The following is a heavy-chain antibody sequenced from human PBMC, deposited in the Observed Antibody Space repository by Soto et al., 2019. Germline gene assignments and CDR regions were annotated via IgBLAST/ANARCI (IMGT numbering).Heavy chain of an antibody. CDR1: GGSISSSSYY. CDR2: IYYSGST. CDR3: ARGRGYTRPYYFDY. Sequence: SETLSLTCTVSGGSISSSSYYWGWIRQPPGKGLEWIGSIYYSGSTYYNPSLKSRVTISVDTSKNQFSLKLSSVTAADTAVYYCARGRGYTRPYYFDYWGQGTLVTVSS. D-gene: IGHD2-2*02. V-gene: IGHV4-39*01. J-gene: IGHJ4*02.